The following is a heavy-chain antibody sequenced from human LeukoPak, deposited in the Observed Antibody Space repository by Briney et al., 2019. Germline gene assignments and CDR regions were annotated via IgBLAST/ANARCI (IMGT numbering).Heavy chain of an antibody. D-gene: IGHD3-22*01. Sequence: SETLSLTCTVSGGSIRSSYYYWGWIRQPPGKGLEWIGSIYDSGSTYYNPSLKSRVTISVDTSKNQFSLKLSSVTAADTAVYYCARDKWDDSSGYRFDYWGQGTLVTVSS. J-gene: IGHJ4*02. V-gene: IGHV4-39*07. CDR1: GGSIRSSYYY. CDR2: IYDSGST. CDR3: ARDKWDDSSGYRFDY.